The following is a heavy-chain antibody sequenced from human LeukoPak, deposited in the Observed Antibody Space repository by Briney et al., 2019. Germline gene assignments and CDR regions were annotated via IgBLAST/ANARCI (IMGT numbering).Heavy chain of an antibody. Sequence: PGGSLRLSCAASGFTFSSYGMHWVRQAPGKGLEWVAVISYDGSNKYYADSVKGRFTISRDNPKNTLYLQMNSLRAEDTAVYYCAKDRGYNWFDPWGQGTLVTVSS. CDR1: GFTFSSYG. D-gene: IGHD5-24*01. CDR2: ISYDGSNK. V-gene: IGHV3-30*18. CDR3: AKDRGYNWFDP. J-gene: IGHJ5*02.